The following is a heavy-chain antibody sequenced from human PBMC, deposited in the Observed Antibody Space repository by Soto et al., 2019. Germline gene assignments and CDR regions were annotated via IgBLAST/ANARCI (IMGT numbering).Heavy chain of an antibody. CDR3: EKSQSIASRPFDY. V-gene: IGHV3-9*01. CDR2: ISWNSNSI. J-gene: IGHJ4*02. Sequence: EVQLVESGGGLVQPGRSLRLSCEASGFMFDDYAMYWVRQAPGKGLEWVSGISWNSNSIVYADSVKGRFTISRDNAKNSLYLQMNTLKPEDTALYYSEKSQSIASRPFDYWGQGTLVTVSS. D-gene: IGHD6-6*01. CDR1: GFMFDDYA.